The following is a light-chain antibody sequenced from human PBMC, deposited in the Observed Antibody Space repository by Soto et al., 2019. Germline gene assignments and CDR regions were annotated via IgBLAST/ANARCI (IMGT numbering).Light chain of an antibody. CDR2: RNN. CDR3: AAWDYGLNGWV. CDR1: SSNIGSNT. V-gene: IGLV1-44*01. Sequence: QSVLTQPPSASATPGQRVTISCSGSSSNIGSNTVNWYQQLPGTAPKLLIYRNNQRSSGVPDRFAGSKSGTSASLAISGLQSEDEAEYYCAAWDYGLNGWVFGGGTMVTVL. J-gene: IGLJ3*02.